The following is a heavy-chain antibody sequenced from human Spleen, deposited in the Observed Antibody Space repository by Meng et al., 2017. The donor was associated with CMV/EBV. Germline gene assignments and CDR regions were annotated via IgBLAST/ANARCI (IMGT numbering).Heavy chain of an antibody. V-gene: IGHV3-30*04. CDR3: ARERDVVPAAIYDY. CDR2: ISYDGTTK. Sequence: GRSLKISCAASGFTFSRHAMHWVRQAPGKGPEWVAVISYDGTTKYYVDSVKGRFTISRDNSKTTLYLQMNSLRPEDTAVYYCARERDVVPAAIYDYWGQGTLVTVSS. D-gene: IGHD2-2*02. CDR1: GFTFSRHA. J-gene: IGHJ4*02.